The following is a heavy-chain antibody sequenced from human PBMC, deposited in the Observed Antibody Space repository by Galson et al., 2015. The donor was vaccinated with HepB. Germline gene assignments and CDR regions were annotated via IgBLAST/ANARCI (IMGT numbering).Heavy chain of an antibody. D-gene: IGHD3-3*01. Sequence: SVKVSCKASGYTFTDYVVNWVRQAPGQGLEWMGWMNTNTGKPTYAPGFAGRFVFSLDTSVTTACLQISSLETDDTAVYYCARSPLRFLDWLPYYDYYHMDVWGEGTTVTVSS. J-gene: IGHJ6*03. CDR3: ARSPLRFLDWLPYYDYYHMDV. CDR1: GYTFTDYV. CDR2: MNTNTGKP. V-gene: IGHV7-4-1*02.